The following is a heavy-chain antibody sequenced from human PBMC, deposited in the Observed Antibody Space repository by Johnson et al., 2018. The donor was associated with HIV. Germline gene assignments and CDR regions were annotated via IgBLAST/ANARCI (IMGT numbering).Heavy chain of an antibody. CDR3: ARPGDTTMVSAFDM. CDR2: ISSSGSTI. Sequence: EVQLLESGGGLVQPGGSLRLSCAASGITFSSYWMSWVRQAPGKGLEWVSYISSSGSTIYYADSVKGRFTISRDNSKNTLYLQMTSLRAEDTAVYYCARPGDTTMVSAFDMWGQGTMVTISS. D-gene: IGHD5-18*01. CDR1: GITFSSYW. V-gene: IGHV3-48*01. J-gene: IGHJ3*02.